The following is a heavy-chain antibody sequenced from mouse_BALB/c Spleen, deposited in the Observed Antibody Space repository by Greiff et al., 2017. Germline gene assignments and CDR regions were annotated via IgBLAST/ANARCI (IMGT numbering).Heavy chain of an antibody. CDR1: GYTFTSYV. CDR3: AIPTTMMTTNYAMDY. Sequence: EVKLMESGPELVKPGASVKMSCKASGYTFTSYVMHWVKQKPGQGLEWIGYLNPYNDGTKYNEKFKGKATMTSDKSSRTAYMELSSLTSEDPAVYYCAIPTTMMTTNYAMDYWGQGTSVTVSS. V-gene: IGHV1-14*01. CDR2: LNPYNDGT. J-gene: IGHJ4*01. D-gene: IGHD2-4*01.